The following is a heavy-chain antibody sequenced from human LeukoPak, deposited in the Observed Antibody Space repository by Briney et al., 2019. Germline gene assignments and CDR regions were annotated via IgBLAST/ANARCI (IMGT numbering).Heavy chain of an antibody. CDR3: APYSNRPIFDY. Sequence: ATVKVSCKASGYTFTSYDINWVRQATGQGLEWMGWMNPNSGNTGYAQKFQGRVTITRNTSISTAYMELSSLRSEDTAVYYCAPYSNRPIFDYWGQGTLVTVSS. CDR2: MNPNSGNT. V-gene: IGHV1-8*03. CDR1: GYTFTSYD. J-gene: IGHJ4*02. D-gene: IGHD4-11*01.